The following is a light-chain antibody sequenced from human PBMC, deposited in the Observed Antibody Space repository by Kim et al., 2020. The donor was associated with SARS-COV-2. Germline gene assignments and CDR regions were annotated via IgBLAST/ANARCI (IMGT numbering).Light chain of an antibody. CDR2: WAS. CDR3: QQYYGTPYT. CDR1: QSVLYSSNNKNY. V-gene: IGKV4-1*01. J-gene: IGKJ2*01. Sequence: DIVMTQSPDSLAVSLGERATINCKSSQSVLYSSNNKNYLAWYQHKPGQPPKVLIYWASTRESGVPDRFSGSGSGTDFTLTISSLQAADVAVYYCQQYYGTPYTFGQGTKLEI.